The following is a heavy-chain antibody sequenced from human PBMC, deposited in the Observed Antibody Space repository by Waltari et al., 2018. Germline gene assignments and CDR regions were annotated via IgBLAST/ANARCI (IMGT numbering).Heavy chain of an antibody. J-gene: IGHJ6*03. Sequence: DVQLVESGGGLVQPGRSLRLSCAASGFTFDDYAMHWVRQAPGKWREWVSGSSWKSGSIGHAESEKCRVNIARDNAKNSLDQQMNSLCAEVTGLYYGATAGLRTYYDDYYMDVWGQGTMVTVSS. V-gene: IGHV3-9*01. CDR2: SSWKSGSI. D-gene: IGHD4-17*01. CDR1: GFTFDDYA. CDR3: ATAGLRTYYDDYYMDV.